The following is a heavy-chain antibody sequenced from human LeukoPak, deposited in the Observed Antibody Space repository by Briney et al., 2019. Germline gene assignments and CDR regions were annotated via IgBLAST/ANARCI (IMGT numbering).Heavy chain of an antibody. CDR3: AKVSYSGYDCDY. CDR2: IRYDGSNK. J-gene: IGHJ4*02. V-gene: IGHV3-30*02. Sequence: GGSLRLSCAASGFTFSTYGMHWVRQAPGKGLEWVAFIRYDGSNKYYPDSVKGRFTISRDNSKNTLYLQMNSLRAEHTAVYYCAKVSYSGYDCDYWGQGTLVTVSS. D-gene: IGHD5-12*01. CDR1: GFTFSTYG.